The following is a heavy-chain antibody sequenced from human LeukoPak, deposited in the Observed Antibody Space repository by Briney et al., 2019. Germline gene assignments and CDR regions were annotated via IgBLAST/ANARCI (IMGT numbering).Heavy chain of an antibody. CDR1: GFTFSSYA. Sequence: GGSLRLSCAASGFTFSSYAMSWVRQAPGKGLEWVSAISGSGGSTYYADSVKGRFTISRDNSKNTLYLQMNSLRAEDTAVYYCARDKGDYDTSGSLFIFGGQGTLVTVSS. CDR2: ISGSGGST. CDR3: ARDKGDYDTSGSLFIF. J-gene: IGHJ4*02. V-gene: IGHV3-23*01. D-gene: IGHD3-22*01.